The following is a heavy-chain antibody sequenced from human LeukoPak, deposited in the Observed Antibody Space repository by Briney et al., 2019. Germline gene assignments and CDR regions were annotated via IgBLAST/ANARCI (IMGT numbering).Heavy chain of an antibody. V-gene: IGHV1-69*06. D-gene: IGHD2-2*01. J-gene: IGHJ5*02. CDR1: GGTFSSYA. CDR2: IIPIFGTA. CDR3: ARAKVYCSSTSCPQHWFDP. Sequence: SVKVSCKASGGTFSSYAISWVRQAPGQGLEWMGGIIPIFGTANYAQKFQGRVTITADKSTSTAYMELSSLRSEDTAVYYCARAKVYCSSTSCPQHWFDPWGQGTLVTVSS.